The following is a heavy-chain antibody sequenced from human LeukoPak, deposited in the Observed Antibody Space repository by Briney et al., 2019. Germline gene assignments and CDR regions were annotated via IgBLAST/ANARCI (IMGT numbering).Heavy chain of an antibody. J-gene: IGHJ4*02. V-gene: IGHV1-2*02. Sequence: ASVKLSCKTSGYTFTGYYMHWVRQAPGQGLEWMGWINPNTGATKFAHKFQGRVTMTRDTSISTAYMYLSTLTSDDTALYYCASVDVPGYFSLNLGYWGQGTLLTVTS. CDR1: GYTFTGYY. CDR3: ASVDVPGYFSLNLGY. D-gene: IGHD3-9*01. CDR2: INPNTGAT.